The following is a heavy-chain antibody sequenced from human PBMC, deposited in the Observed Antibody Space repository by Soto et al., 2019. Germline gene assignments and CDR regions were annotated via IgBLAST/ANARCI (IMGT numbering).Heavy chain of an antibody. CDR3: AKYLNPTTVSTYH. V-gene: IGHV3-30*18. Sequence: VHLVESGGGVVQPGRSLRLSCAASGFTFSSYGMHWVRQAPGKGLEGVALIAYDGSIKYYADSVKGRFTISRDNSKNTVYLKMNSLRAENTAVYYCAKYLNPTTVSTYHWGQGTLVIVSS. CDR2: IAYDGSIK. CDR1: GFTFSSYG. J-gene: IGHJ5*02. D-gene: IGHD4-17*01.